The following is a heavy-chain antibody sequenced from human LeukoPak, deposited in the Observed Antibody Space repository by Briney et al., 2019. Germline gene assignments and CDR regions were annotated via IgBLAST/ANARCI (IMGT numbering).Heavy chain of an antibody. CDR2: ISGSGGST. CDR3: AKVMVRGVIGGHDY. Sequence: PGGSLRLSCAASGFTFSSYAMSWVRQAPGKGLEWVSAISGSGGSTYYADSVKGRFTISRDNSKNTLYLQMNSLRAEDTAVYYCAKVMVRGVIGGHDYWGQGTLVTVSS. J-gene: IGHJ4*02. V-gene: IGHV3-23*01. CDR1: GFTFSSYA. D-gene: IGHD3-10*01.